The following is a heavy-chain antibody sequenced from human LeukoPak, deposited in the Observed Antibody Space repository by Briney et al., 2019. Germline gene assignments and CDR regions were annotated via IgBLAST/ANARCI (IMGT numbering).Heavy chain of an antibody. CDR2: ISGSGGST. V-gene: IGHV3-23*01. CDR1: GFTFSSYA. D-gene: IGHD3-9*01. J-gene: IGHJ4*02. Sequence: GGSLRLSWAASGFTFSSYAMSWVRQAPGKGLEWVSAISGSGGSTYYADSVKGRFTISRDNSKNTLYLQMNSLRAEDTAVYYCAKVPSYYDILTGYPQEGYERDYWGQGTLVTVSS. CDR3: AKVPSYYDILTGYPQEGYERDY.